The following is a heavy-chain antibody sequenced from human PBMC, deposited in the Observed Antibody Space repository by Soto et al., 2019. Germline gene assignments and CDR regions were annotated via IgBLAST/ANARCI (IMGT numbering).Heavy chain of an antibody. J-gene: IGHJ4*02. CDR2: ISGSGGST. Sequence: LRLSCAASEFTFSSYAMSWVRQAPGKGLEWVSGISGSGGSTYYADSVKGRFTISRDNSKNTLYLQMNSLRAEDTAVYYCAKPAAHDSSGYYYLFDYWGQGTLVTVS. CDR1: EFTFSSYA. D-gene: IGHD3-22*01. V-gene: IGHV3-23*01. CDR3: AKPAAHDSSGYYYLFDY.